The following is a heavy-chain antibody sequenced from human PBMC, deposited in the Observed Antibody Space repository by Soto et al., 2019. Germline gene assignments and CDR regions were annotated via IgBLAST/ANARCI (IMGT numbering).Heavy chain of an antibody. J-gene: IGHJ3*02. V-gene: IGHV1-69*13. D-gene: IGHD2-2*01. CDR3: ATQPDIVVVPAEPGGRAFDI. CDR2: IIPIFGTE. CDR1: GGTFSSYA. Sequence: ASVKVSCKASGGTFSSYAISWVRQAPGQGLEWMGGIIPIFGTENYAQKFQGRVTITADESTSTAYMELSSLRSEDTAVYYCATQPDIVVVPAEPGGRAFDIWGQGTMVTVSS.